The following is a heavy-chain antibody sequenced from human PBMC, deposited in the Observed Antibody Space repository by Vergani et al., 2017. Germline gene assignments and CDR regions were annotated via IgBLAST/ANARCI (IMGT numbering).Heavy chain of an antibody. CDR3: ARSEGYCSGGSCSNWFDP. CDR2: IIPIFGTA. D-gene: IGHD2-15*01. CDR1: GGTFSSYA. Sequence: QVQLVQSGAEVKKPGSSVKVSCKASGGTFSSYAISWVRQAPGQGLEWMGRIIPIFGTANYAQKFQGRVTITADESTSTAYMELSSLRSEDTAVYYCARSEGYCSGGSCSNWFDPWGQGTLVTVSS. V-gene: IGHV1-69*18. J-gene: IGHJ5*02.